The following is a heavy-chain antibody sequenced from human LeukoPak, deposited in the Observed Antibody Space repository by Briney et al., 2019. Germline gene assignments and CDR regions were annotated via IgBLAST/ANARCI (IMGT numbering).Heavy chain of an antibody. D-gene: IGHD1-26*01. CDR3: ATQKMVGATLGYFEY. CDR2: IYYSGST. V-gene: IGHV4-39*01. J-gene: IGHJ4*02. CDR1: GGSISSSSYY. Sequence: SETLSLTCTVSGGSISSSSYYWGWIRQPPGKGLEWIGSIYYSGSTYYNPSLKSRVTISVDTSKNQFSLKLSSVTAAHPAVYYCATQKMVGATLGYFEYWGQGTLVTVSS.